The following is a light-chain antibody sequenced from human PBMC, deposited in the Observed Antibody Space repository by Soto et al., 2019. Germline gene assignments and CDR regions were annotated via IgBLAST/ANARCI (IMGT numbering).Light chain of an antibody. CDR2: EVS. V-gene: IGLV2-8*01. CDR3: SSYAGSNFWV. Sequence: QSALTQPPSASGSPGQSVTISCTGTSSDVGGYDYVSWCQQHPGKAPKVIIYEVSKRPSGVPDRFSGSKSGNTASLTVSGLQAEDEADYYCSSYAGSNFWVFGGGTQLTVL. J-gene: IGLJ3*02. CDR1: SSDVGGYDY.